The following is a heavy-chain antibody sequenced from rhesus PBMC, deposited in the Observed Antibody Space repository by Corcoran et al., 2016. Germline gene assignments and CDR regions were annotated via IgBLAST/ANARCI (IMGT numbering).Heavy chain of an antibody. D-gene: IGHD4-35*01. J-gene: IGHJ4*01. CDR3: ARRHYGNYLSIDY. Sequence: QVTLKESGPALVKPTQTLTLTCTFSGFSISTSGMGVGWSRQPPGKDLEWLALIYWDDDKYYSTSLKSKLTISKDTSKNQVVLTMTNMDPVDTATYYCARRHYGNYLSIDYWGQGVLVTVSS. V-gene: IGHV2-174*01. CDR2: IYWDDDK. CDR1: GFSISTSGMG.